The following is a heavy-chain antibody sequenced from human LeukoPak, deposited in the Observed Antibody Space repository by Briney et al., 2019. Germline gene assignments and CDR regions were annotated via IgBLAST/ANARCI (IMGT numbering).Heavy chain of an antibody. CDR1: GFTFSSYS. V-gene: IGHV3-21*04. CDR2: ISDYP. D-gene: IGHD3-16*01. J-gene: IGHJ6*02. CDR3: TKDSQGSYDGFWYGTYGMDV. Sequence: GGSLRLSCAASGFTFSSYSMNWVRQAPGKGLEWVSTISDYPHYADSVRGRFTISRDNSRKTVFLQMNSLTPEDAATYYCTKDSQGSYDGFWYGTYGMDVWGQGTTVTVSS.